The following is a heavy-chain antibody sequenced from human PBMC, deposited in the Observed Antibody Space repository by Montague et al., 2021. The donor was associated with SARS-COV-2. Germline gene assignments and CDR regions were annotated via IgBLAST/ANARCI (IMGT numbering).Heavy chain of an antibody. CDR1: GGSISSGGYY. CDR2: IYYSGST. Sequence: TLSLTCTVSGGSISSGGYYWSWIRQHPGKGLEWIGYIYYSGSTYYNPSLKSRVTISVDTSKNQFSLKLSSVTAADTAVYDCAGARRGSGSGSYFDILVNWFDPWGQGTLVTVSS. J-gene: IGHJ5*02. V-gene: IGHV4-31*03. D-gene: IGHD3-10*01. CDR3: AGARRGSGSGSYFDILVNWFDP.